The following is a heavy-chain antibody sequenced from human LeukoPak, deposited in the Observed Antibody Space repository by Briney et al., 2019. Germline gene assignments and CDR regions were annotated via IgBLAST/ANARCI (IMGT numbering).Heavy chain of an antibody. CDR2: ISWDGGST. Sequence: GGSLRLSCAASGFTFDDYTMHWVRQAPGKGLEWVSLISWDGGSTYYADSVKGRFTISRDNSKNSLYLQMNSLRTEDTALYYCAKDMARWELAPLDYWGQGTLVTVSS. CDR1: GFTFDDYT. D-gene: IGHD1-1*01. J-gene: IGHJ4*02. CDR3: AKDMARWELAPLDY. V-gene: IGHV3-43*01.